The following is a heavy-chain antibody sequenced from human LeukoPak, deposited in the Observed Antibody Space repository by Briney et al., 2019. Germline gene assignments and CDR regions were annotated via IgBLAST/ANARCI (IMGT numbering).Heavy chain of an antibody. V-gene: IGHV1-18*01. D-gene: IGHD4/OR15-4a*01. CDR3: ARAESVLYLFDY. Sequence: ASVKVFCKASGYTFTSYGISWVRQAPGQGLEWMGWISAYNGNTNYAQKLQGRVTMTTDTSTSTAYMELRSLRSDDTAVYSCARAESVLYLFDYWGQGTLVTVSS. CDR2: ISAYNGNT. CDR1: GYTFTSYG. J-gene: IGHJ4*02.